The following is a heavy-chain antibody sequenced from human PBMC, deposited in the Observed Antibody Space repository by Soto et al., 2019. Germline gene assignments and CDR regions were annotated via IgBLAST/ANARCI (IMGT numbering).Heavy chain of an antibody. V-gene: IGHV4-4*02. Sequence: QVQLQVSGPGLVKPSGTLSLTCAVSSGSISSSNWWSWVRQPPGKGLEWIGEIYHSGSTNYNPSLKSRVTISVDKSKNQCSLKLSSVTAADTAVYYCARVGGYCSSTSCYHYYYYYMDVWGKATTVTVSS. CDR1: SGSISSSNW. CDR2: IYHSGST. CDR3: ARVGGYCSSTSCYHYYYYYMDV. D-gene: IGHD2-2*01. J-gene: IGHJ6*03.